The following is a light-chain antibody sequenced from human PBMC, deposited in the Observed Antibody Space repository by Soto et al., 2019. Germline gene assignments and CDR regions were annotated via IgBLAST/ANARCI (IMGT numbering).Light chain of an antibody. Sequence: EIVLTQSPGTLSLSPGERATLSCMASQSVRNNYLAWYQQKPGQAPSLLIYGASTRATGIPARFSGSGSGTEFTLTISSLQSEDFALFYCQQYNNWPITFGQGTRLEIK. J-gene: IGKJ5*01. CDR2: GAS. CDR3: QQYNNWPIT. V-gene: IGKV3-15*01. CDR1: QSVRNN.